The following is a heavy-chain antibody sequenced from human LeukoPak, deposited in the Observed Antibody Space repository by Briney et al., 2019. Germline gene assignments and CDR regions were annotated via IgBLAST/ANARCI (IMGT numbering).Heavy chain of an antibody. J-gene: IGHJ6*03. Sequence: PSETLSLTCAVSGYSISSGYYWGWIRPPPGKGLEWIGSIYHSGSTYYNPSFKSRVTISVDTSKNQFSLKLSSVTAADTAVYYCARVVITHYYYYYYMDVWGKGTTVTVSS. D-gene: IGHD3-22*01. CDR2: IYHSGST. CDR1: GYSISSGYY. CDR3: ARVVITHYYYYYYMDV. V-gene: IGHV4-38-2*01.